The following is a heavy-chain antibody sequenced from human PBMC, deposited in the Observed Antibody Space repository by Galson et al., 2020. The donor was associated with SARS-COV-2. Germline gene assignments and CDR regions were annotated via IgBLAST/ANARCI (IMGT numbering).Heavy chain of an antibody. Sequence: RGSLRLSCAASGFTFSNDWMSWVRQAQGKGLEWVGRIKSKTDGGTTDYAAPVKGRFTISRDDSKNTLYLQMNSLKTEDKAVYYCSTTDGGGVRWYYNRFDYWGQGTLVTGSS. V-gene: IGHV3-15*01. CDR2: IKSKTDGGTT. CDR1: GFTFSNDW. CDR3: STTDGGGVRWYYNRFDY. D-gene: IGHD2-8*02. J-gene: IGHJ4*02.